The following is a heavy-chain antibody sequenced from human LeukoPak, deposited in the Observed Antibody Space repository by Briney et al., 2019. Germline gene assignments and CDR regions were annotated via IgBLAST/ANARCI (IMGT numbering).Heavy chain of an antibody. Sequence: KPSETLSLTCTVSGGSISSYYWSWIRQPPGKGLEWIGYIYYSGSTNYNPSLKSRVTISVDTSKNQFSLKLSSVTAADTAVYYCARRHWGPIDYWGQGTLVTVSS. CDR1: GGSISSYY. CDR3: ARRHWGPIDY. D-gene: IGHD7-27*01. CDR2: IYYSGST. V-gene: IGHV4-59*08. J-gene: IGHJ4*02.